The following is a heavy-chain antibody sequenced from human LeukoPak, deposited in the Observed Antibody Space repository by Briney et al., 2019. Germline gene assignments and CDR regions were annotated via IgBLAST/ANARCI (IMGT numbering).Heavy chain of an antibody. Sequence: PGGPLRLSCAASGFTFSTYGMHWVRQAPGKGLEWVAVISHDGNLKYYADSVQGRFTISRDNSKSTPYLQMNSLGAEDTAVYYCSLGMGSTWYGNNFDYWGQGTLVTVSS. V-gene: IGHV3-30*03. CDR1: GFTFSTYG. CDR3: SLGMGSTWYGNNFDY. D-gene: IGHD6-13*01. J-gene: IGHJ4*02. CDR2: ISHDGNLK.